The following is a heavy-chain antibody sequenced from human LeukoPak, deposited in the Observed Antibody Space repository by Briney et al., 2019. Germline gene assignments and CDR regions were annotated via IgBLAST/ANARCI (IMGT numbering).Heavy chain of an antibody. V-gene: IGHV5-51*01. CDR2: IYPGDSDT. CDR3: ASPYCSSTSCPGDAFDI. J-gene: IGHJ3*02. CDR1: GYSFTSYW. D-gene: IGHD2-2*01. Sequence: GESLKISCKGSGYSFTSYWIGWVRQMPGKGLEWMGIIYPGDSDTRYSPSFQGQVTISADKSISTAYLQWSSLKASDTAMYYCASPYCSSTSCPGDAFDIWGQGTMVTVSS.